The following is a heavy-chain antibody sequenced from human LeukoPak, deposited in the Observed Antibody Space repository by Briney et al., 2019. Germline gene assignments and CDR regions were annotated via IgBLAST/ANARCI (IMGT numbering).Heavy chain of an antibody. D-gene: IGHD2-15*01. CDR2: TSHNEGT. V-gene: IGHV4-34*01. Sequence: PSETLSLTCGVFGVSINDFYWSWIRQSPGKGLEWIGETSHNEGTRYNPSLESRVTMSVGTSENQLSLKLIFVTAADTAVYYCAKICCGHSGSLCYNHWGLGTLVTVSS. CDR3: AKICCGHSGSLCYNH. J-gene: IGHJ4*02. CDR1: GVSINDFY.